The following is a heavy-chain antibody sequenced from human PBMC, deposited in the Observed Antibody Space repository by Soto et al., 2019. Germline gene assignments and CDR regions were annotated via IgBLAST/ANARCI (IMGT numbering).Heavy chain of an antibody. J-gene: IGHJ4*02. CDR3: ARGPDYGGYFDY. V-gene: IGHV1-69*12. Sequence: QVRLVQSEAEVKKPGSSVKVSCKASGGSFSNNAISWVRQAPGQGLEWMGVIILPFGTPNYAQTCQGRVTITADESMTTAYMELSGLRSEDTAVYYCARGPDYGGYFDYWGRGTLVTVSS. D-gene: IGHD4-17*01. CDR2: IILPFGTP. CDR1: GGSFSNNA.